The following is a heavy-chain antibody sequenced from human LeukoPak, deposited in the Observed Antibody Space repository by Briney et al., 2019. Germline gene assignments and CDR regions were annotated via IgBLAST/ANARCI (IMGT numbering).Heavy chain of an antibody. J-gene: IGHJ4*02. D-gene: IGHD7-27*01. Sequence: GGSLRLSCAASGFTFSSSGMHWVRQAPGKGLEWVAVIWFDGSNKYYADSVKGRFTISRDNSKNTLYLQMNSLRAEDTAVYYCARDRDWGCSYCSYWGQGTLVTVSS. CDR2: IWFDGSNK. V-gene: IGHV3-33*01. CDR1: GFTFSSSG. CDR3: ARDRDWGCSYCSY.